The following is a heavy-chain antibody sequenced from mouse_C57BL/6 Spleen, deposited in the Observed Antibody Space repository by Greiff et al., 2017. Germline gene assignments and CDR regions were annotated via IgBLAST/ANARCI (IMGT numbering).Heavy chain of an antibody. V-gene: IGHV1-9*01. CDR3: ARGGPRQRRLGGYAMEY. J-gene: IGHJ4*01. D-gene: IGHD3-2*02. Sequence: QVQLQQSGAELMKPGASVKLSCKATGYTFTGYWIEWVKQRPGHGLEWIGEILPGSGSTNYNEKFKGKATFTADTSSNPAYMQLSSLTTEDSAIYYCARGGPRQRRLGGYAMEYGGQGTSVTVAA. CDR1: GYTFTGYW. CDR2: ILPGSGST.